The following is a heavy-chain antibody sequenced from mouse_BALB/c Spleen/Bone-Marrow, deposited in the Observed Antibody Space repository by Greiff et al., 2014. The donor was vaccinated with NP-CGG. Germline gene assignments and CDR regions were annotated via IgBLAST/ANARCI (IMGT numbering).Heavy chain of an antibody. V-gene: IGHV2-5*01. J-gene: IGHJ4*01. CDR1: GFSLTSYG. D-gene: IGHD2-14*01. CDR2: IWRGGST. Sequence: LQESGPGLVQPSQSLSITCTVSGFSLTSYGVHWARQSPGKGLEWLGVIWRGGSTDYNAAFMSRLSITKDNSKSQVFFKMNSLQADDTAIYYCAKIGTTTGAMDYWGQGTSVTVSS. CDR3: AKIGTTTGAMDY.